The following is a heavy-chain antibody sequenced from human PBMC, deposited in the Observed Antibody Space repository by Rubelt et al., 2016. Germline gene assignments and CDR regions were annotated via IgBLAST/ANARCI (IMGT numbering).Heavy chain of an antibody. V-gene: IGHV3-30*03. Sequence: VQLVESGGGLIQPGGSLRLSCAASGLTVSSNFMSWVRQAPGKGLEWVALISDDGSNAFYVDSVKGRFFISRDNSKNTVYLQRNSLRVEDTATYHCAREQGLTTVSPGTFWGPGTLVTVSS. CDR3: AREQGLTTVSPGTF. CDR2: ISDDGSNA. D-gene: IGHD4-17*01. CDR1: GLTVSSNF. J-gene: IGHJ1*01.